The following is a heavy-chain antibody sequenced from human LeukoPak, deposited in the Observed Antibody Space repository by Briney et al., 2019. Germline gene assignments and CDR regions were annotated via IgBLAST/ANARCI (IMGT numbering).Heavy chain of an antibody. V-gene: IGHV3-21*01. CDR2: ISSGSNDI. Sequence: KAGGSLRLSCAGSGFTFSSYSMNWVRQAPGKGLEWVSFISSGSNDIYYADSVKGRFTISRDNAKNSLYLQMNSLRADDTAVYYCASLWDDGYWGQGTLVTVSS. J-gene: IGHJ4*02. CDR1: GFTFSSYS. D-gene: IGHD1-1*01. CDR3: ASLWDDGY.